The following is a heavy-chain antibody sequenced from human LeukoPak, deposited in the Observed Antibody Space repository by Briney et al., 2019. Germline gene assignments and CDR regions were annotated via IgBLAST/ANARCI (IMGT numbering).Heavy chain of an antibody. CDR1: GGSISSYY. CDR3: AREGLGELLLDYFDY. J-gene: IGHJ4*02. CDR2: IYYSGST. D-gene: IGHD3-10*01. V-gene: IGHV4-59*01. Sequence: SETLSLTCTVSGGSISSYYWSWIRQPPGKGLEWIGYIYYSGSTNYNPSLKSRVTISVDTSKNQFSLKLSSVTAADTAVYYCAREGLGELLLDYFDYWGQGTLVTVSS.